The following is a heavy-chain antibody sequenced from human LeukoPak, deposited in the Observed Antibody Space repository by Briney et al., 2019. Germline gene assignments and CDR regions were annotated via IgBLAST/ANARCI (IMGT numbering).Heavy chain of an antibody. CDR3: AQRETDYYGSGSYYGY. Sequence: RSSGTLSLTCAVSGGSISSSNWWSWVRQPPGKGLEWIGEIYHSGSTNYNPSLKSRVTISVDKSKNQFSLKLSSVTAADTAVYYCAQRETDYYGSGSYYGYWGQGTLVTVSS. D-gene: IGHD3-10*01. CDR1: GGSISSSNW. V-gene: IGHV4-4*02. J-gene: IGHJ4*02. CDR2: IYHSGST.